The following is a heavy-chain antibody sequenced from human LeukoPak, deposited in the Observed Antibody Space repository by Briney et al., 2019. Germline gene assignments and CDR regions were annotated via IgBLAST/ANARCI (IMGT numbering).Heavy chain of an antibody. D-gene: IGHD5-18*01. CDR3: ARRTAMVVENWFDP. CDR1: GFTFSSYS. CDR2: ISSSSSYI. Sequence: GGSLRLSCAASGFTFSSYSMNWVRQAPGKGLEWVSSISSSSSYIYYADSVKGRFTISRDNAKNSLYLQMNSLRAEDTAVYYCARRTAMVVENWFDPWGQGTLVTVSS. J-gene: IGHJ5*02. V-gene: IGHV3-21*01.